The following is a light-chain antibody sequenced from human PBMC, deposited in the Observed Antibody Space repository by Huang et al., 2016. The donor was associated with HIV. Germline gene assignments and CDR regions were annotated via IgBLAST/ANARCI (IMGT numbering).Light chain of an antibody. Sequence: EIVLTQSPGTLSLSPGERATLSCRASQSVSTSYLAWYQQKPGQAPRLRIYGASSRATGIPDRFSGSGSGTDFTLTSSRLEPEDFAVYYCQQYCSSLWTFGQGTKVEIK. J-gene: IGKJ1*01. CDR3: QQYCSSLWT. CDR1: QSVSTSY. CDR2: GAS. V-gene: IGKV3-20*01.